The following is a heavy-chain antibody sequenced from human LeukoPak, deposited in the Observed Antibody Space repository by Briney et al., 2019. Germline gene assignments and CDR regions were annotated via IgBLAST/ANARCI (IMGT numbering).Heavy chain of an antibody. D-gene: IGHD1-26*01. V-gene: IGHV3-48*01. J-gene: IGHJ4*02. CDR2: ISSIGSTI. CDR1: GFTFSTYT. Sequence: LPGGSLRLSCAASGFTFSTYTMNWVRQAPGKGLEWVSSISSIGSTIYYADSVKGRFTISRDNAKNSLYLQMNSLRVEDTAVYYCARDLGATIFDFDYWGQGTLVTVSS. CDR3: ARDLGATIFDFDY.